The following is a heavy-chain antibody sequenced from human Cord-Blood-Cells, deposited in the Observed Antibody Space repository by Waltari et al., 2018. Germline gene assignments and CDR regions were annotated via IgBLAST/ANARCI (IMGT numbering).Heavy chain of an antibody. V-gene: IGHV3-9*03. J-gene: IGHJ2*01. CDR1: GFTFVDYA. CDR2: ISWNSGSI. Sequence: EVQLVESGGGLVQPGRSLRLSCAASGFTFVDYAMHWVRQAPGKGLEWVSGISWNSGSIGYADSVKGRFTISRDNAKNSLYLQMNSLRAEDMALYYCAKAAAAVYWYFDLWGRGTLVTVSS. CDR3: AKAAAAVYWYFDL. D-gene: IGHD6-13*01.